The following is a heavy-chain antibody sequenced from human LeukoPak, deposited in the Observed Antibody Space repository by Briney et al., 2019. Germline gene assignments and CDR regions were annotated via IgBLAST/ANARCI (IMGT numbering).Heavy chain of an antibody. Sequence: GGSLRLSCVASGFTFSGYAMTWVRQAPEKGLEWVSSISGSGSSTYPADSVKGRFTISRDNFKNTLYLQMNSLRAEDTAIYYCAKESDTMIIGVGGFDHWGQGSLVTVSS. CDR3: AKESDTMIIGVGGFDH. V-gene: IGHV3-23*01. D-gene: IGHD3-22*01. J-gene: IGHJ4*02. CDR2: ISGSGSST. CDR1: GFTFSGYA.